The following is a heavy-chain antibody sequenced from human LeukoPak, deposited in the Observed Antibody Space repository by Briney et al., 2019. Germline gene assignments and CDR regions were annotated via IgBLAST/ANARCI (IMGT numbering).Heavy chain of an antibody. J-gene: IGHJ2*01. Sequence: SETLSLTCTVSGGSISSYYWSWIRQPPGKGLEWIGYIYYSGSTNYNPSLKSRVTISVDTSKNQFSLKLSSVTAADTAVYYCARQVYSSSWYRYWYFDLWGRGTLVTVSS. V-gene: IGHV4-59*08. CDR3: ARQVYSSSWYRYWYFDL. CDR2: IYYSGST. CDR1: GGSISSYY. D-gene: IGHD6-13*01.